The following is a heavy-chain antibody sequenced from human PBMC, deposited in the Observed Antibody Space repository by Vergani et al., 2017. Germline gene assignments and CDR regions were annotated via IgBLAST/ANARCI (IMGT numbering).Heavy chain of an antibody. D-gene: IGHD3-10*01. V-gene: IGHV1-69*11. CDR3: ARVGRGITMVRETETDAFDI. CDR1: GGTFSSYA. Sequence: QVQLVQSGAEVKKPGSSVKVSCKASGGTFSSYAISWVRQAPGQGLEWMGRIIPILGTANYAQKFQGRVTINADESTITAYMELSSLRSEDTAVYYCARVGRGITMVRETETDAFDIWGQGTMVTVSS. J-gene: IGHJ3*02. CDR2: IIPILGTA.